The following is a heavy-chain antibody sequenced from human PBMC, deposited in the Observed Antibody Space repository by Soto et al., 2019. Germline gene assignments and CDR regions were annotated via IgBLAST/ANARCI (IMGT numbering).Heavy chain of an antibody. CDR1: GGSISTSSYY. D-gene: IGHD3-22*01. J-gene: IGHJ4*02. CDR3: ARDDDSSGDY. V-gene: IGHV4-39*01. Sequence: QLQLQESGPGLVKPSETLSLTCTVSGGSISTSSYYWGWIRQPPGKGLEWIGSIYYSGSTYYNPSLKSRVTISVDTSKNQFSLKLSSVPAADTAVYYCARDDDSSGDYWGQGTLVTVSS. CDR2: IYYSGST.